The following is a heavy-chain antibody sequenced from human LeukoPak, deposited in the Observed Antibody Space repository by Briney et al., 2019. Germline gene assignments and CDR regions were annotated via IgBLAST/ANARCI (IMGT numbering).Heavy chain of an antibody. D-gene: IGHD3-22*01. CDR3: ARRLDYYDSSGYYLGYYFDY. CDR1: GYSFTSYW. V-gene: IGHV5-51*01. CDR2: IYPGDSDT. J-gene: IGHJ4*02. Sequence: GESLKISCKGSGYSFTSYWIGWVRQMPGKGLEWMGIIYPGDSDTRYSPSFQGQVTISADKSISTAYLQWSSLKASDTATYYCARRLDYYDSSGYYLGYYFDYWGQGTLVTVSS.